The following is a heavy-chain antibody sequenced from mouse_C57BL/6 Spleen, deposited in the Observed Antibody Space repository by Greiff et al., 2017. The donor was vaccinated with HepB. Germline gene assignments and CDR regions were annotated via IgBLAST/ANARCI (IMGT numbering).Heavy chain of an antibody. D-gene: IGHD1-1*01. CDR1: GYTFTSYW. V-gene: IGHV1-7*01. CDR3: VITTVVAFDY. Sequence: VQGVESGAELAKPGASVKLSCKASGYTFTSYWMHWVKQRPGQGLEWIGYINPSSGYTKYNQKFKDKATLTADKSSSTAYMQLSSLTYEDSAVYYCVITTVVAFDYWGQGTTLTVSS. J-gene: IGHJ2*01. CDR2: INPSSGYT.